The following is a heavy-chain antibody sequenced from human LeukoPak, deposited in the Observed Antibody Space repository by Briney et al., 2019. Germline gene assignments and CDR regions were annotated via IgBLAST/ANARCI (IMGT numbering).Heavy chain of an antibody. CDR1: GYSFTSYW. V-gene: IGHV5-51*01. CDR3: ARRADFWSGYSDLAGFDP. Sequence: GESLKISCKGSGYSFTSYWIGWVRQMPGKALECMGIIYPGDSDTRYSPSFQGQVTISADKSIRTAYLQWSSLKASDTAMSYCARRADFWSGYSDLAGFDPWGQGTMVTVSS. D-gene: IGHD3-3*01. J-gene: IGHJ5*02. CDR2: IYPGDSDT.